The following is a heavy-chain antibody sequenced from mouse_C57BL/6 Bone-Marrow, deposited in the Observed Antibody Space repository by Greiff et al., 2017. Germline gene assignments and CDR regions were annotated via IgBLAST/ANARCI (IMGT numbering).Heavy chain of an antibody. J-gene: IGHJ4*01. CDR2: IYPGDGDT. Sequence: QVQLKESGPELVKPGASVKISCKASGYAFSSSWMNWVKQRPGKGLEWIGRIYPGDGDTNYNGKFKGKATLTADKSSSTAYMQLSSLTSEDSAVYFCARDNYYGSSYLYYAMDYWGQGTSVTVSS. CDR1: GYAFSSSW. CDR3: ARDNYYGSSYLYYAMDY. V-gene: IGHV1-82*01. D-gene: IGHD1-1*01.